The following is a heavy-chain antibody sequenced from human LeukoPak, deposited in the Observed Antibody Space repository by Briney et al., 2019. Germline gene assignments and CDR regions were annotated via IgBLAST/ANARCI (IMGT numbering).Heavy chain of an antibody. CDR1: GFTFSSYT. Sequence: PGGSLRLSCAASGFTFSSYTMNWVRQAPGKGLEWVSSISSSSGYIYYADSVKGRFSISRDNAKNSLYLQMNSLRAEDTAVYYCARDSFGQWLGTPDYWGQGTLVTVSS. V-gene: IGHV3-21*01. CDR2: ISSSSGYI. CDR3: ARDSFGQWLGTPDY. J-gene: IGHJ4*02. D-gene: IGHD6-19*01.